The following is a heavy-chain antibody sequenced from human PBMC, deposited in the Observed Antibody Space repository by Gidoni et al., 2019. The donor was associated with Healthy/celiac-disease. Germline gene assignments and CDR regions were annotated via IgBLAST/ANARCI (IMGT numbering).Heavy chain of an antibody. CDR3: ARAPRVGASFDAFDI. D-gene: IGHD1-26*01. V-gene: IGHV3-74*01. J-gene: IGHJ3*02. Sequence: SVKGRFTISRDTAKNTLYLQMNSLRAEDTAVYYWARAPRVGASFDAFDIWGQGTMVTVSS.